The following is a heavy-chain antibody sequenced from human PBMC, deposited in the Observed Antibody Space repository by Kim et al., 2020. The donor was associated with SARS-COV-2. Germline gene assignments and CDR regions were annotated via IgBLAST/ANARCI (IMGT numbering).Heavy chain of an antibody. Sequence: SETLSLTCTVSGGSISSGGYYWSWIRQHPGKGLEWIGYIYYSGSTYYNPSLKSRVTISVDTSKNQFSLKLSSVTAADTAVYYCARDFSTRSYYYYGMDVWGQGTTVTVSS. CDR1: GGSISSGGYY. CDR3: ARDFSTRSYYYYGMDV. D-gene: IGHD2-2*01. V-gene: IGHV4-31*03. CDR2: IYYSGST. J-gene: IGHJ6*02.